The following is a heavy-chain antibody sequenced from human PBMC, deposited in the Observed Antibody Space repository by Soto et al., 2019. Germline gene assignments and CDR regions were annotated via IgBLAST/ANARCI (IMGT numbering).Heavy chain of an antibody. V-gene: IGHV1-46*01. J-gene: IGHJ3*02. D-gene: IGHD3-22*01. CDR2: INPSGGST. CDR3: ARAVVYYDSSGYYAFDI. Sequence: ASVKVSCKASGYTFTSYYMHWVRQAPGQGLEWMGIINPSGGSTSYAQKFQGRVTMTRDTSTSTVYMELSSLRSEDTAVYYCARAVVYYDSSGYYAFDIWAQGTMVTGSS. CDR1: GYTFTSYY.